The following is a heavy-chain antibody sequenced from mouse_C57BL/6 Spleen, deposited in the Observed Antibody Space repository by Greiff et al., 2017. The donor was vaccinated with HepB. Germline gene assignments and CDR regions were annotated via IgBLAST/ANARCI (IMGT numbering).Heavy chain of an antibody. Sequence: EVKLQESGGGLVQPGGSLKLSCAASGIDFSRYWMSWVRRAPGKGLEWIGEINPDSSTINYAPSLKDKFIISRDNAKNTLYLQMSKVRSEDTALYYCASGYSNSPWFAYWGQGTLVTVSA. CDR2: INPDSSTI. CDR1: GIDFSRYW. D-gene: IGHD2-5*01. J-gene: IGHJ3*01. V-gene: IGHV4-1*01. CDR3: ASGYSNSPWFAY.